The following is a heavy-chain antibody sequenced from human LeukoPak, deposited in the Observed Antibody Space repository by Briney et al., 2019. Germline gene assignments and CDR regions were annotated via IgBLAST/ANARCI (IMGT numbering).Heavy chain of an antibody. CDR3: ARDWLERYYYYGMDV. Sequence: GASVKVSCKASGGTFSSYAISWVRQAPGQGLEWVGGIIPTFGTANYAQKFQGRVTITADESTSTAYMELSSLRSEDTAVYYCARDWLERYYYYGMDVWGQGTTVTVSS. CDR2: IIPTFGTA. V-gene: IGHV1-69*13. D-gene: IGHD3-3*01. J-gene: IGHJ6*02. CDR1: GGTFSSYA.